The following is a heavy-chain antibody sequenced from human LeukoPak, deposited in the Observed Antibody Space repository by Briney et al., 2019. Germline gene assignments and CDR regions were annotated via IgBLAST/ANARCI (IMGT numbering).Heavy chain of an antibody. CDR1: GGPISSGGYY. CDR3: ARTYYYDSSGYPFDY. CDR2: IYHSGST. D-gene: IGHD3-22*01. Sequence: PSETLSLTCTVSGGPISSGGYYWSWIRQPPGKGLEWIGYIYHSGSTYYNPSLKSRVTISVDRSKNQFSLKLSSVTAADTAVYYCARTYYYDSSGYPFDYWGQGTLVIVSS. J-gene: IGHJ4*02. V-gene: IGHV4-30-2*01.